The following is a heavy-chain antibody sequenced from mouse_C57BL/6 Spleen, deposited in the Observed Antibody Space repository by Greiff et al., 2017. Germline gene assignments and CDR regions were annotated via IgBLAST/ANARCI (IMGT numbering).Heavy chain of an antibody. CDR3: ARDYDYDRRAWFAY. CDR1: GYTFTSYW. CDR2: IHPNSGST. D-gene: IGHD2-4*01. Sequence: QVQLKQPGAELVKPGASVKLSCKASGYTFTSYWMHWVKQRPGQGLEWIGMIHPNSGSTNYNEKFKSKATLTVDKSSRTAYMQLSSLTSEDSAVYYCARDYDYDRRAWFAYWGQGTLVTVSA. V-gene: IGHV1-64*01. J-gene: IGHJ3*01.